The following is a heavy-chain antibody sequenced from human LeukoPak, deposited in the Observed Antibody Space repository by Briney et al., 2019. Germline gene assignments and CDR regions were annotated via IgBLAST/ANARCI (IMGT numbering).Heavy chain of an antibody. CDR2: ISAYNGNT. D-gene: IGHD2-2*02. CDR1: GYTFTSYG. Sequence: GASVKVSCKASGYTFTSYGISWVRQAPGQGLEWMGWISAYNGNTNYAQKLQGRVTMTTDTSTSTAYMELRSLRFDDTAVYYCARGLVPAAIPGAFDIWGQGTMVTVSS. V-gene: IGHV1-18*01. J-gene: IGHJ3*02. CDR3: ARGLVPAAIPGAFDI.